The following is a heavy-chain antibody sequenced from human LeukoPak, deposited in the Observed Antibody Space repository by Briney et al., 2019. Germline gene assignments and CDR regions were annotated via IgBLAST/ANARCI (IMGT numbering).Heavy chain of an antibody. CDR1: GFTFSSYA. Sequence: PGGSLRLSCAASGFTFSSYAMHWVRQAPGKGLEYVSAISSNGGSTYYANSVKGRFTISRHNSKNTLYLQMGSLRAEDMAVYYCARGAPYYYGSGSSPYYFDYWGQGTLVTVSS. D-gene: IGHD3-10*01. CDR3: ARGAPYYYGSGSSPYYFDY. V-gene: IGHV3-64*01. J-gene: IGHJ4*02. CDR2: ISSNGGST.